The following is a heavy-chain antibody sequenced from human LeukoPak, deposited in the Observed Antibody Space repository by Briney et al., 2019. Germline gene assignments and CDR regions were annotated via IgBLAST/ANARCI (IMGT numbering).Heavy chain of an antibody. Sequence: ASVKVSCKASGYTFTSYGTSWVRQAPGQGLEWMGWISAYNGNTNYAQKLQGRVTMTTDTSTSTAYMELRSLRSDDTAVYYCARDHPAWIQLWSSKGLDYWGQGTLVTVSS. CDR1: GYTFTSYG. D-gene: IGHD5-18*01. CDR2: ISAYNGNT. V-gene: IGHV1-18*01. CDR3: ARDHPAWIQLWSSKGLDY. J-gene: IGHJ4*02.